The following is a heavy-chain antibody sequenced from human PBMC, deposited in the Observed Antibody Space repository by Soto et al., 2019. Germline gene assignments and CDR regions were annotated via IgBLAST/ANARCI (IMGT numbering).Heavy chain of an antibody. CDR1: GGSISSYY. V-gene: IGHV4-59*01. CDR3: ARDHYDSSGHYYYFDC. J-gene: IGHJ4*02. Sequence: PSETLSLTCTVSGGSISSYYWSWIRQPPGKGLEWIGYIYYSGSTNYNPSLKSRVTISGDTSKNQFSLKLSSVTAADTAVYYCARDHYDSSGHYYYFDCWGQGTLVTVSS. CDR2: IYYSGST. D-gene: IGHD3-22*01.